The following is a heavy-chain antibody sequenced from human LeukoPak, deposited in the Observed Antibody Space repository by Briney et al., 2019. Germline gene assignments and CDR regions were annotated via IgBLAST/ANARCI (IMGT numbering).Heavy chain of an antibody. D-gene: IGHD3-3*01. Sequence: SETLSLTCTVSGGSISSYYWSWIRQPAGKGLEWIGRIYTSGSTNYNPSLKSRVTISVDTSKNQFSLKLSSVTAADTAVYYCARGFRRITIFGVVINYFDYWGQGTLVTVSS. V-gene: IGHV4-4*07. J-gene: IGHJ4*02. CDR3: ARGFRRITIFGVVINYFDY. CDR2: IYTSGST. CDR1: GGSISSYY.